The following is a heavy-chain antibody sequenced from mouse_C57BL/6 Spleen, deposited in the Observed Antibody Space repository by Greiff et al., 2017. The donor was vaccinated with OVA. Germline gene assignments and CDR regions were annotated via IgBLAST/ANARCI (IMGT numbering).Heavy chain of an antibody. D-gene: IGHD2-5*01. CDR2: ISYDGSN. CDR3: ARDRYYSNYGYFDY. CDR1: GYSITSGYY. V-gene: IGHV3-6*01. J-gene: IGHJ2*01. Sequence: VQLKESGPGLVKPSQSLSLTCSVTGYSITSGYYWNWIRQFPGNKLEWMGYISYDGSNNYNPSLKNRISITRDTSKNQFFLKLNSVTTEDTATYYCARDRYYSNYGYFDYWGQGTTLTVSS.